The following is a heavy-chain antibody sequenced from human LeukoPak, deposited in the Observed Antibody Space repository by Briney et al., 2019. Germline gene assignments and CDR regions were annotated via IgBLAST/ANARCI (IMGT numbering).Heavy chain of an antibody. V-gene: IGHV4-59*01. J-gene: IGHJ4*02. CDR3: ARGPNYDYVWGSYRYEFDY. CDR1: GGSISSYY. D-gene: IGHD3-16*02. Sequence: SETLSLTCTVSGGSISSYYWSWIRQPPGKGLEWIGYIYYSGSTNYNPSLKSRVTISVDTSKNQFSLKLSSVTAAVTAVYYCARGPNYDYVWGSYRYEFDYWGQGTLVTVSS. CDR2: IYYSGST.